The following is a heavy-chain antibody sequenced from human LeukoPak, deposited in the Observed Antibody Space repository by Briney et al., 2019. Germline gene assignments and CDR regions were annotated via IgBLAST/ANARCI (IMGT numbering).Heavy chain of an antibody. CDR2: IYYSGST. Sequence: PSEILSLTCTVSGGSISSYYWSWIRQPPGKGLEWIGYIYYSGSTNYNPSLKSRVTISVDTSKNQFSLKLSSVTAADTAVYYCARVHRYYYDSSGYYFRGAFENWGQGTMVTVSS. CDR1: GGSISSYY. V-gene: IGHV4-59*01. CDR3: ARVHRYYYDSSGYYFRGAFEN. D-gene: IGHD3-22*01. J-gene: IGHJ3*02.